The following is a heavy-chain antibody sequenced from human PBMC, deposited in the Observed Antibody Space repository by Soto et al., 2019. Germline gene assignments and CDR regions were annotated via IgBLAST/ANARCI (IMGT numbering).Heavy chain of an antibody. CDR2: IIPIYGTA. CDR1: GGTFSSYA. V-gene: IGHV1-69*06. Sequence: SVKVSCKASGGTFSSYAISWVRQAPGQGLEWMGGIIPIYGTANYAQKFQGRVTITAEKSTSTAYMELSSLRSEDTAVYHGASGVVRYYYGAGSYENWIDPCGHRTLVTVSS. D-gene: IGHD3-10*01. J-gene: IGHJ5*02. CDR3: ASGVVRYYYGAGSYENWIDP.